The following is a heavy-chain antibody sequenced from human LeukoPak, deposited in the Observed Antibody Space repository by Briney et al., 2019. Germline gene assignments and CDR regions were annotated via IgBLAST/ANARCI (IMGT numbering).Heavy chain of an antibody. Sequence: PSETLSLTCAVSGASVSSSSYFWGWIRQPPGEGPEWLGSVYYNGATYYNPSLKSRVTISLDTSKNQFTLTVTSVTVADTALYFCASRDVVSLTAFETWFDSWGQGTLVTVS. J-gene: IGHJ5*01. V-gene: IGHV4-39*06. CDR2: VYYNGAT. CDR1: GASVSSSSYF. CDR3: ASRDVVSLTAFETWFDS. D-gene: IGHD7-27*01.